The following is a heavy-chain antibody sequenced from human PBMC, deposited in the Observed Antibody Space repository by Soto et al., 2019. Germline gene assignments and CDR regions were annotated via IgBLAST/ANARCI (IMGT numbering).Heavy chain of an antibody. V-gene: IGHV4-30-4*01. CDR1: GGSISSGDYY. CDR3: ARGDYDFWSGPRAYFDY. Sequence: SETLSLTCTVSGGSISSGDYYWSWIRQPPGKGLEWIGYIYYSGSTYYNPSLKSRVTISVDTSKNQCSLKLSSVTAAVTAVYYCARGDYDFWSGPRAYFDYWGQGTRVTAPQ. J-gene: IGHJ4*02. D-gene: IGHD3-3*01. CDR2: IYYSGST.